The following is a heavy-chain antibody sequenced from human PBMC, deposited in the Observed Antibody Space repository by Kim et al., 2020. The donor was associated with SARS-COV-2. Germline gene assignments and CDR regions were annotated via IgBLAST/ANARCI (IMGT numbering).Heavy chain of an antibody. Sequence: GGSLRLSCVASRFTFSSSAMTWVRQAPGKGLEWVSTIFDSGHGKYYADSVKGRFVVSRDNSKNTLYLQMNNLRGDDTAIYYCAKNVHIPSVTFLWYFDLWGRGSSFTVAS. CDR3: AKNVHIPSVTFLWYFDL. V-gene: IGHV3-23*01. J-gene: IGHJ2*01. D-gene: IGHD2-21*01. CDR2: IFDSGHGK. CDR1: RFTFSSSA.